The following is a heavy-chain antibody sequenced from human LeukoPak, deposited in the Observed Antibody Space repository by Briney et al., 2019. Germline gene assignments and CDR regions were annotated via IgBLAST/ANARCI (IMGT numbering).Heavy chain of an antibody. Sequence: ASVKVSCKASSFIFNNYGISWVRQAPGQGLEWMGWISIYNDNTKYSQNLQGRVTLTTDKSTNTAYMELRSLRSDDTAIYYCARAVSGGSSFFYMDVWGKGTTVTISS. V-gene: IGHV1-18*01. D-gene: IGHD2-15*01. CDR1: SFIFNNYG. CDR3: ARAVSGGSSFFYMDV. J-gene: IGHJ6*03. CDR2: ISIYNDNT.